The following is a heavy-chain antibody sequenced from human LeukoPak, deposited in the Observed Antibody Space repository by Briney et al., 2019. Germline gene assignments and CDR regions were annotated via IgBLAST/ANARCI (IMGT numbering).Heavy chain of an antibody. D-gene: IGHD3-3*01. Sequence: GGSLRLSCAASGFTFDDYAMHWVRQAPGKGLEWVSGISWNSGSIGYADSVKGRFTISRDNAKNSLYLQMNSLRAEDTAVYYCARFKDAFDIWGQGTMVTVSS. CDR2: ISWNSGSI. V-gene: IGHV3-9*01. CDR1: GFTFDDYA. CDR3: ARFKDAFDI. J-gene: IGHJ3*02.